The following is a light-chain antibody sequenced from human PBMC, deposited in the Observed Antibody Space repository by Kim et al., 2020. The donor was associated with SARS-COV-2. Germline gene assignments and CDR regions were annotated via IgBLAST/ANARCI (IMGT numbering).Light chain of an antibody. CDR2: SNN. CDR3: AAWDDSLNGWV. J-gene: IGLJ3*02. Sequence: GERVTISCSGSSSNIGSNTVNWYQQRPGTAPKLLIYSNNQRPSGVPDRFSGSKSGTSASLAISGLQSEDEADYYCAAWDDSLNGWVFGGGTKLTVL. CDR1: SSNIGSNT. V-gene: IGLV1-44*01.